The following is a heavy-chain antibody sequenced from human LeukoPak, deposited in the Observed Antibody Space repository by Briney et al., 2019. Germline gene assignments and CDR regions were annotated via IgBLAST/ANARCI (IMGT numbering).Heavy chain of an antibody. D-gene: IGHD1-26*01. CDR1: EFTLDGFW. CDR2: IKKDGSEK. V-gene: IGHV3-7*01. Sequence: PGGSLRLSCVASEFTLDGFWMSWVRQAPGKGLEWVANIKKDGSEKYYVDSVKGRFTISRDNAKNSLYLQMNSLRAEDTAVYYCAREGWERDGIHDAFDIWGQGTMVTVSS. J-gene: IGHJ3*02. CDR3: AREGWERDGIHDAFDI.